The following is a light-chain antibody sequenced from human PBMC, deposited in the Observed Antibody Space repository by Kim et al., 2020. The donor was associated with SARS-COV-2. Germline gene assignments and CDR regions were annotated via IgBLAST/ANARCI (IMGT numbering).Light chain of an antibody. V-gene: IGKV3-20*01. CDR2: GAS. J-gene: IGKJ1*01. CDR3: QQYGSSPQT. CDR1: QSVSSSY. Sequence: APGERATLSCRASQSVSSSYLAWYQQKPGQDPRLLIYGASSRATGIPDRFSGSGSGTDFTLTISRLEPEDFAVYYCQQYGSSPQTFGQGTKVDI.